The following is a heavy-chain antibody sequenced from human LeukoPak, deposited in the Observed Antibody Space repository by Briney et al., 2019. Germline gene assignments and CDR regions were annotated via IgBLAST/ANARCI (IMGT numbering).Heavy chain of an antibody. CDR3: VKRVVAATQPGDCFDS. J-gene: IGHJ4*02. CDR2: IRYDGSNE. D-gene: IGHD2-15*01. Sequence: PGGSLRLSCAASGFTFSTNGMHWVRQAPGKGLEWVAFIRYDGSNEYYADSVKGRFTISRDNSKNTLYLQMNSLTAGDTAVYYCVKRVVAATQPGDCFDSWGQGTLVTVSS. CDR1: GFTFSTNG. V-gene: IGHV3-30*02.